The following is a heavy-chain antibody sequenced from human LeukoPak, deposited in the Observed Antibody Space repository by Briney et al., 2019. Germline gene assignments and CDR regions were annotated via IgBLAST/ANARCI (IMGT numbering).Heavy chain of an antibody. Sequence: SETLSLTCTVSGASISSSGYYWTWIRQLPGKGLEWIGYIYYSGSTYYNSSLKSRVTISVDTSKNQFSLKLSSVTAADTAVYYCARGQQLVWFDPWGQGTLVTVSS. D-gene: IGHD6-13*01. CDR1: GASISSSGYY. J-gene: IGHJ5*02. V-gene: IGHV4-31*03. CDR2: IYYSGST. CDR3: ARGQQLVWFDP.